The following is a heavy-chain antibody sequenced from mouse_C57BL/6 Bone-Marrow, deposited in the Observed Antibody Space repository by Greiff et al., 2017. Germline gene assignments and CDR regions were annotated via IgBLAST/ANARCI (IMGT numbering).Heavy chain of an antibody. CDR2: ISSGSSTI. V-gene: IGHV5-17*01. D-gene: IGHD2-4*01. CDR3: ASDYDYAPFAY. Sequence: EVKLVESGGGLVKPGGSLKLSCAASGFTFSDYGMHWVRQAPEKGLEWVAYISSGSSTIYYADTVKGRFTISRDNAKNTLFLQMTSLRSEDTAMYYCASDYDYAPFAYWGQGTLVTVSA. CDR1: GFTFSDYG. J-gene: IGHJ3*01.